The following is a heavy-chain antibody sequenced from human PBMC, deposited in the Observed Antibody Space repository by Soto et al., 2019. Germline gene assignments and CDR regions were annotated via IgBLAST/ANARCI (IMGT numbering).Heavy chain of an antibody. V-gene: IGHV3-30*03. Sequence: GGSLRLSCAASGFTFSSYGMHWVRQAPGKGLEWVAVISYDGSNKYYADSVKGRFTISRDNSKNTLYLQMNSLRAEDTAVYYCASGGYSGYEDYYYMDVWGKGTTVTVS. D-gene: IGHD5-12*01. CDR2: ISYDGSNK. CDR1: GFTFSSYG. CDR3: ASGGYSGYEDYYYMDV. J-gene: IGHJ6*03.